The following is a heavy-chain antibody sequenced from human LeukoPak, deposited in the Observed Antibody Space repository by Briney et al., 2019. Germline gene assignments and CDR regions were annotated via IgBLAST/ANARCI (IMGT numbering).Heavy chain of an antibody. J-gene: IGHJ4*02. Sequence: SETLSLTCAVYGGSFSGYYWSWIRQPPGKGLEWIGEINHSGSTNYNPSLKSRVTISVDTSKNQFSLKLSSVTAADTAVYHCARGRYALPDWGQGTLVTVSS. CDR1: GGSFSGYY. D-gene: IGHD3-16*01. CDR3: ARGRYALPD. V-gene: IGHV4-34*01. CDR2: INHSGST.